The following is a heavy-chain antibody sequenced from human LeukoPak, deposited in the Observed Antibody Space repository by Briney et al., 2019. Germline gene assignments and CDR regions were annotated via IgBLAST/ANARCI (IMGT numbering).Heavy chain of an antibody. V-gene: IGHV4-39*07. CDR2: IYYSGST. J-gene: IGHJ4*02. CDR3: ARGPAYGDYTHY. CDR1: GGSISSSSYY. D-gene: IGHD4-17*01. Sequence: TSETLSLTCTVSGGSISSSSYYWGWIRQPPGKGLEWIGSIYYSGSTYYNPSLKSRVTISVDTSKNQFSLKLSSVTAADTAVYYCARGPAYGDYTHYWGQGTLVTVSS.